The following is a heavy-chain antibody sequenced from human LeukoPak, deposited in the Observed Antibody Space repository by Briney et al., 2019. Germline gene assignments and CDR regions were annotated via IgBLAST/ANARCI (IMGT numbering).Heavy chain of an antibody. Sequence: GGSLRLSCAASGFIFPDYWMHWVRQAPGSELVWVARIRGDGRATTYADSVKGRFTISRDNAKNSLYLQMNSLRAEDTALYYCAKDMSRIDGSWYVSAAFDIWGQGTMVTVSS. CDR1: GFIFPDYW. CDR3: AKDMSRIDGSWYVSAAFDI. V-gene: IGHV3-74*01. J-gene: IGHJ3*02. CDR2: IRGDGRAT. D-gene: IGHD6-13*01.